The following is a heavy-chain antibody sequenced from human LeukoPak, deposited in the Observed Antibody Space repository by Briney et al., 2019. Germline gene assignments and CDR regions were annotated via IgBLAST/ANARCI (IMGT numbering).Heavy chain of an antibody. CDR2: IYYSGST. CDR3: ARANWNYLNYFDY. Sequence: PSETLSLTCTVSGGSISSYYWSWIRQPPGKGLEWIGYIYYSGSTNYNPSLKSRVTISVDTSKNQFSLKLSSVTAADTAVYYCARANWNYLNYFDYWGQGTLVTVSS. CDR1: GGSISSYY. V-gene: IGHV4-59*12. D-gene: IGHD1-7*01. J-gene: IGHJ4*02.